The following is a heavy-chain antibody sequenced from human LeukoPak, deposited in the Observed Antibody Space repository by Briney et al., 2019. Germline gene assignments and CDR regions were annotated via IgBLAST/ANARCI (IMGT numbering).Heavy chain of an antibody. Sequence: GSLRLSCAASGFTVSSNYMSWVRQAPGKGLEWVSVIYSGGSTYYADSVKGRFTISRDNSKNTLYLQMNSLRAEDTAVYYCARYDSSGLVFDYWGQGTLVTVSS. CDR2: IYSGGST. CDR1: GFTVSSNY. CDR3: ARYDSSGLVFDY. J-gene: IGHJ4*02. V-gene: IGHV3-53*01. D-gene: IGHD3-22*01.